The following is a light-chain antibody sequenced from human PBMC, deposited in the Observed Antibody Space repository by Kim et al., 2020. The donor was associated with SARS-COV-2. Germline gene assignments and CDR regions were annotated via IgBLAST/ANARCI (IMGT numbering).Light chain of an antibody. CDR1: QSISSY. CDR2: AAS. J-gene: IGKJ1*01. CDR3: QQSYSTPVT. V-gene: IGKV1-39*01. Sequence: DIQMTQSPSSLSASVGDRVTNTCRASQSISSYLNWYQQKPGKAPKLLIYAASSLQSGVPSRFSGSGSGTDFTLTISSLQPEDFATYYCQQSYSTPVTFGQGTKVDIK.